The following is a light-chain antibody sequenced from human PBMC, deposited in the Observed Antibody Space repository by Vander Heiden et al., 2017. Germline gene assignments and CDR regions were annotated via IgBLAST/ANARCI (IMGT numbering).Light chain of an antibody. J-gene: IGLJ2*01. Sequence: SYELTHPPSVSVSPGQTASITCSGDKLGDKYACWYQQKPGQSPGRGCEQDSKRPSGIPERVSGSYAGTKETLPISGTQAMDEADDDCPPWDSSTSWVFGGGTKLTVL. V-gene: IGLV3-1*01. CDR2: QDS. CDR3: PPWDSSTSWV. CDR1: KLGDKY.